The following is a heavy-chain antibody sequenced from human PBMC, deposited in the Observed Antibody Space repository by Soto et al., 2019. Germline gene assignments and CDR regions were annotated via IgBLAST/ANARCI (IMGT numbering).Heavy chain of an antibody. CDR2: ISAYNGNT. V-gene: IGHV1-18*01. J-gene: IGHJ6*03. CDR1: GYTFTGYG. D-gene: IGHD1-1*01. Sequence: ASVKVSCKASGYTFTGYGISWVRQAPGQGLEWMGWISAYNGNTNYAQKLQGRVTMTTDTSTSTAYMELRSLRSDDTAVYYCAREMEGGGAEYYYMDVWGKGTTVTVSS. CDR3: AREMEGGGAEYYYMDV.